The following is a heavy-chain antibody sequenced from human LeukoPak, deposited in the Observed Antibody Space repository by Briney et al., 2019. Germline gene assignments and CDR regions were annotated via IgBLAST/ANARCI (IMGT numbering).Heavy chain of an antibody. J-gene: IGHJ6*02. V-gene: IGHV4-59*01. CDR1: GGSISSYY. Sequence: PSETLSLTCTASGGSISSYYRSWIRQPPGKGLEWIGYIYASGSTNYNPSLKSRVTISVDTSKNQFSLKLSSVTAADTAVYYCARDFRGWYPNDPYYYYYGMDVWGQGTTVTVSS. D-gene: IGHD6-19*01. CDR3: ARDFRGWYPNDPYYYYYGMDV. CDR2: IYASGST.